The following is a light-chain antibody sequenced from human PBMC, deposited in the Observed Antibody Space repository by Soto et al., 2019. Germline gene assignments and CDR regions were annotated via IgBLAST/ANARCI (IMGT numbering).Light chain of an antibody. CDR3: QQYADLPLT. Sequence: IKMTQSPSSLSAYVGGRVTITGQASEDISNYLNWYQHKPGKAPKVLIYDASNLETGVPSRFSGSRSGTDFTFTISSLQPEDIATYYCQQYADLPLTFGGGTKVEIK. CDR2: DAS. J-gene: IGKJ4*01. CDR1: EDISNY. V-gene: IGKV1-33*01.